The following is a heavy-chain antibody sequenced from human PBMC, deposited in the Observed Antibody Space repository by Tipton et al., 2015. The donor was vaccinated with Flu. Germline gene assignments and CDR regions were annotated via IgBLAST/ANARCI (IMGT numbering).Heavy chain of an antibody. CDR2: IYYSGST. J-gene: IGHJ4*02. CDR1: GGSISSYY. V-gene: IGHV4-59*01. D-gene: IGHD2-15*01. CDR3: ARGSVVVAATGGYYFDY. Sequence: TLSLTCTVSGGSISSYYWSWIRQPPGKGLELIGYIYYSGSTNYNPSLKSRVTISVDTSKNQFSLKLSSVTAADTAVHYCARGSVVVAATGGYYFDYWGQGTLVTVSS.